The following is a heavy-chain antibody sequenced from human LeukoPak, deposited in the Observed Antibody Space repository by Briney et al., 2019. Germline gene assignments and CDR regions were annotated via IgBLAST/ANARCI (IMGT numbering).Heavy chain of an antibody. V-gene: IGHV4-59*08. CDR3: AQGYYDSSGYEGYFQH. Sequence: SETLSLTCTVSGGSISSYYWSWIRQPPGKGLEWIGYIYCSGSTNYNPSLKSRVTISVDTSKNQFSLKLSSVTAADTAVYYCAQGYYDSSGYEGYFQHWGQGTLVTVSS. D-gene: IGHD3-22*01. J-gene: IGHJ1*01. CDR2: IYCSGST. CDR1: GGSISSYY.